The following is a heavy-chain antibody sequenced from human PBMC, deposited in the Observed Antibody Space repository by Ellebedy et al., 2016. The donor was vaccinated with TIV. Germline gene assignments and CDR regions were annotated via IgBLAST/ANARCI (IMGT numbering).Heavy chain of an antibody. Sequence: GESLKISCAASGFTFSSYAMYWVRQAQGKGLEWVAVIWYDGTAKFYAESVKGRFTISRDNSQNTLYLEMNSLRADDTALYYCARELGGSSGSDFDYWGQGTLVTVSS. V-gene: IGHV3-33*08. CDR2: IWYDGTAK. CDR3: ARELGGSSGSDFDY. J-gene: IGHJ4*02. CDR1: GFTFSSYA. D-gene: IGHD3-22*01.